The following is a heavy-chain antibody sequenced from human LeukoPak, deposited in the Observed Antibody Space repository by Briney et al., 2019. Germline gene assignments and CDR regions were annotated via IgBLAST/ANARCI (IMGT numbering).Heavy chain of an antibody. CDR3: AREVFEGQRQIDAFDV. V-gene: IGHV3-74*01. CDR1: GFTFSSHW. D-gene: IGHD6-25*01. J-gene: IGHJ3*01. Sequence: GGSLRLSCAASGFTFSSHWMHWVRQAPGEGLVWVSRVNGPGDWTHYADSVRGRFIISRDNAENTISLQMNNLRAEDTAVYFCAREVFEGQRQIDAFDVWGQGTMVTVSS. CDR2: VNGPGDWT.